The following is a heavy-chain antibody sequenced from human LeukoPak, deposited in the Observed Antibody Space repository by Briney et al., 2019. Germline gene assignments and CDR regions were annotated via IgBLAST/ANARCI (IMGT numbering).Heavy chain of an antibody. CDR1: GYTFTSYG. CDR2: VSAYNGNT. D-gene: IGHD5-24*01. V-gene: IGHV1-18*01. CDR3: ARGHYRWLQLRGYFDY. J-gene: IGHJ4*02. Sequence: GASVKVSCKASGYTFTSYGISWVRQAPGQGLEWMGWVSAYNGNTNYAQKLQGRVTMTTDTSTSTAYMELRSLRSDDTAVYYCARGHYRWLQLRGYFDYWGQGTLVTVSS.